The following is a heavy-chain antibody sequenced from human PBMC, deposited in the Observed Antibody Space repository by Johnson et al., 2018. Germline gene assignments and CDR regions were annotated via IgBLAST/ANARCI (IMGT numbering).Heavy chain of an antibody. V-gene: IGHV3-33*01. D-gene: IGHD2-15*01. CDR2: IWYDGSNK. CDR1: GFTFSSYG. CDR3: ARICYGCTDFYYYYGMDV. J-gene: IGHJ6*02. Sequence: QVQLVQSGGGVVQPGRSLRLSCAASGFTFSSYGMHWVRQAPGKGLEWVAVIWYDGSNKYYADSVKGRFTISRDNAKNTLYLQLNSLRAEDTAVYYCARICYGCTDFYYYYGMDVWGQGTTVTVSS.